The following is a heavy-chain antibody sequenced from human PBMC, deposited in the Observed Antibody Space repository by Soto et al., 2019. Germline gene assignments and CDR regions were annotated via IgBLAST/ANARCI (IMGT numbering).Heavy chain of an antibody. D-gene: IGHD5-12*01. Sequence: EVQLLEAGGSFIQPGGSLRLSCAASGFSFRGYAMSWVRQAPGKGLEWVSGISGGGGSTYYADSVKGRFSISRDNSKNMLYLQMNSLRADDTAVYYCAKDFAYSGYDQNWFDPWGQGTLVTVSS. CDR2: ISGGGGST. J-gene: IGHJ5*02. V-gene: IGHV3-23*01. CDR1: GFSFRGYA. CDR3: AKDFAYSGYDQNWFDP.